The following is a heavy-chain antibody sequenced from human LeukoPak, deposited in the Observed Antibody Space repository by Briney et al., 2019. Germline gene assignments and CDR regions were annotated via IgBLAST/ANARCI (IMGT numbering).Heavy chain of an antibody. CDR3: ARDGIAAAVDNWFDP. D-gene: IGHD6-13*01. CDR1: GGSISSYY. CDR2: IYTSGST. V-gene: IGHV4-4*07. J-gene: IGHJ5*02. Sequence: SETLSLTCTVSGGSISSYYWSWIRQPAGKGLEWIGRIYTSGSTNYNPSLKSRVTMSVDTSKNQFSLKLSSVTAADTAVYYCARDGIAAAVDNWFDPWGQGTLVTVSS.